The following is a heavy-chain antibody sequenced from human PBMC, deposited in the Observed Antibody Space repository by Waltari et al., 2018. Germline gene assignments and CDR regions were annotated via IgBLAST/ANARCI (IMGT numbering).Heavy chain of an antibody. Sequence: QVQLVQSGPELKKPGASVKVSCKASGSTFTNYAINWLRQAPGQGFEVMGWITTNTGNPTYVQGFTGRFVFSLDTSVSTAYLQINSLKVEDTAVYYCVREVVPASTIVVNWFDPWGQGTLVTVSS. V-gene: IGHV7-4-1*02. CDR1: GSTFTNYA. CDR3: VREVVPASTIVVNWFDP. D-gene: IGHD2-2*01. J-gene: IGHJ5*02. CDR2: ITTNTGNP.